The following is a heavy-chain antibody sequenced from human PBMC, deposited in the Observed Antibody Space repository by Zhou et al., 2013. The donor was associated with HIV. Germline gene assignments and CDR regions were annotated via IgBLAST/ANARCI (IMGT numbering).Heavy chain of an antibody. CDR2: IIPIFGTA. Sequence: QVQLVQSGAEVKKPGSSVKVSCKASGGTFSSYAISWVRQAPGQGLEWMGGIIPIFGTANYAQKFQGRVTITTDESTSTAYMELSSLRSEDTAVYYCATCRIDILTGYGGRDYYMDVWGKGDHGSPSP. CDR3: ATCRIDILTGYGGRDYYMDV. J-gene: IGHJ6*03. D-gene: IGHD3-9*01. V-gene: IGHV1-69*05. CDR1: GGTFSSYA.